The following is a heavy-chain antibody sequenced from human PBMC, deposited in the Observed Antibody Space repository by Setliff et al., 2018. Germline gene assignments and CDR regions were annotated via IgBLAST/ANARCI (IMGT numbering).Heavy chain of an antibody. Sequence: PSETLSLTCNVSGGSIRSYYWSWIRQPPGKGPEWIGYMYYSGTTNYNPSLKSRATISVDMSKDQFSLRLSSVTAADTAVYYCARHDVMVRWFDYWGQGTLVTVSS. J-gene: IGHJ4*02. CDR1: GGSIRSYY. D-gene: IGHD3-10*01. CDR3: ARHDVMVRWFDY. CDR2: MYYSGTT. V-gene: IGHV4-59*08.